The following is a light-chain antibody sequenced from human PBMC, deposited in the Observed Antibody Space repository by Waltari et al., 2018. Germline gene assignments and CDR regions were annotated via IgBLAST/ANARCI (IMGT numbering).Light chain of an antibody. CDR2: KAN. V-gene: IGLV8-61*01. CDR1: SGSHPTTSY. J-gene: IGLJ3*02. CDR3: ALYMGSGIWV. Sequence: QTVVTQEPSLSVHPGGTVTHTCPFSSGSHPTTSYATWYQQTPGQAPRTLVYKANARSSGVPDRFSGSILGNTAALTITGAQADDESDYYCALYMGSGIWVFGGGTRLTVL.